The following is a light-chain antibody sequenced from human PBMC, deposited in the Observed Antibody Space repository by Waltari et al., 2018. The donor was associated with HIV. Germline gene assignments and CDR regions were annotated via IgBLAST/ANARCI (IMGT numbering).Light chain of an antibody. V-gene: IGKV3-20*01. J-gene: IGKJ1*01. CDR2: GAS. CDR1: QSVSSSY. Sequence: EIVLTQSPGTLSLSPGERATLSCRASQSVSSSYLAWYQQKPGQAPRLLIYGASSRATGIPDRFRGSGSGTDFTRTISRLEPEDFAVYYCQQNGSSPTFGQGTKVEIK. CDR3: QQNGSSPT.